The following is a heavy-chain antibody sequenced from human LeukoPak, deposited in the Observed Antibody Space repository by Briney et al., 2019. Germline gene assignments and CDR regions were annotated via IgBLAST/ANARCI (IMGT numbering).Heavy chain of an antibody. CDR1: GFTFSSYG. J-gene: IGHJ3*02. CDR2: IRYDGSNK. D-gene: IGHD3-22*01. V-gene: IGHV3-30*02. Sequence: PGGSLRLSCAASGFTFSSYGMHWVRPAPGKGLEWVALIRYDGSNKYYADSLRGRFTISRDKITNTLYLQMNSLRAEDTAVYYCAKVNPCGNNYERSGDYAAFYIWGQGRIVAASS. CDR3: AKVNPCGNNYERSGDYAAFYI.